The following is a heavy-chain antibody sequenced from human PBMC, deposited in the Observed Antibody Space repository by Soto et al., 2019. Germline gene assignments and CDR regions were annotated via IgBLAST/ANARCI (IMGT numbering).Heavy chain of an antibody. CDR3: ARSPLRCSSTSCYSNYYMDV. J-gene: IGHJ6*03. CDR1: GFTFSSYW. D-gene: IGHD2-2*02. Sequence: GGSLRLSCAASGFTFSSYWMHWVRQAPGKGLVWVSRINSDGSSTSYADSVKGRFTISRDNAKNTLYLQMNSLRAEDTAVYYCARSPLRCSSTSCYSNYYMDVWGKGTTVTVSS. CDR2: INSDGSST. V-gene: IGHV3-74*01.